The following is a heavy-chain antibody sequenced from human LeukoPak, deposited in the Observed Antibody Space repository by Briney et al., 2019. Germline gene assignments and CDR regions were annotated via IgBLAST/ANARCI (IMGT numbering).Heavy chain of an antibody. D-gene: IGHD6-19*01. V-gene: IGHV4-39*01. CDR3: ARHGSASGWYRSHFDY. J-gene: IGHJ4*02. Sequence: SETLSLTCTVSGGSISSSSYYWGWIRQPPGEGLEWIGSIYYSGSTYYSPSLTIRVPMSVDTSKTQFSLKLSSVTAPDTAVYYCARHGSASGWYRSHFDYWGQGTLVTVSS. CDR1: GGSISSSSYY. CDR2: IYYSGST.